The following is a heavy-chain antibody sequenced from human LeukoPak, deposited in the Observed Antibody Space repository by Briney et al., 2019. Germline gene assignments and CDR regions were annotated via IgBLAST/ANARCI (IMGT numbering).Heavy chain of an antibody. D-gene: IGHD6-13*01. V-gene: IGHV3-66*01. CDR2: IYIGGIT. Sequence: PGGSLRLSCAASGFSVSDNYMSWVRQAPGKGLEWVSVIYIGGITSYADSVKGRFTISRDNSKNTLYLQMNSLRAEDTAVYYCARGIAAAGTNWFDPWGQGTLVTVSS. CDR3: ARGIAAAGTNWFDP. CDR1: GFSVSDNY. J-gene: IGHJ5*02.